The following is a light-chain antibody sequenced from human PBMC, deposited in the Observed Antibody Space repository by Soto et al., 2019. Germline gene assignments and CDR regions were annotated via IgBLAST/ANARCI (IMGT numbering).Light chain of an antibody. CDR1: RSNVGRNS. V-gene: IGLV1-44*01. CDR2: SHD. J-gene: IGLJ3*02. Sequence: QAVVTQPPSASQTPGQRVTISCSGSRSNVGRNSVSWYQHVPGTAPKLLIYSHDQRPSGVPDRISASRSGTAVSLAISGLRSEDEAFYYCAAWDDSLNAWVFGGGTKLTVL. CDR3: AAWDDSLNAWV.